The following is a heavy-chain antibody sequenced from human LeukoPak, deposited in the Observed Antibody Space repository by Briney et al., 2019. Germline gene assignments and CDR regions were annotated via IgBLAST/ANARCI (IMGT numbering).Heavy chain of an antibody. V-gene: IGHV3-48*01. J-gene: IGHJ5*02. CDR1: GFTFSSYS. Sequence: GGSLRLSCAASGFTFSSYSMNWVSQAPGKGLEWVSYIRSSSSTIYYADSVKGRFTISRDNAKNSLYLQMNSLRAEDTAVYYCAKVSLVVAATPAWFDPWGQGTLVTVSS. CDR2: IRSSSSTI. CDR3: AKVSLVVAATPAWFDP. D-gene: IGHD2-15*01.